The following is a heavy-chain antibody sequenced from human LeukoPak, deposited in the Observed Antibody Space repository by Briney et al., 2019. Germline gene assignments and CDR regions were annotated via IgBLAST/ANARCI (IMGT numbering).Heavy chain of an antibody. D-gene: IGHD6-19*01. CDR3: ARHVGGGWYPVDY. V-gene: IGHV4-39*01. J-gene: IGHJ4*02. Sequence: PSETLSLTCTVFGGSISSSSYYWGWIRQPPGKGLEWIGSIYYSGSTYYNPSLKSRVTISVDTSKNQFSLKLSSVTAADTAVYYCARHVGGGWYPVDYWGQGTLVTVSS. CDR2: IYYSGST. CDR1: GGSISSSSYY.